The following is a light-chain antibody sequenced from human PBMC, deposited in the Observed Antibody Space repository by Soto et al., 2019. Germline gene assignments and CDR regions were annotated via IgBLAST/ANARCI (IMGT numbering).Light chain of an antibody. CDR1: QSLSSW. J-gene: IGKJ1*01. CDR3: QQYNGFWT. CDR2: DAS. Sequence: DLQMTQSPSTLSASVGERVTITCRASQSLSSWLAWYQQKPGKAPKLLIYDASYLERGVPSRFSSSGSGTEFTITIRRLQPDDLATYYCQQYNGFWTFGQGTKVEI. V-gene: IGKV1-5*01.